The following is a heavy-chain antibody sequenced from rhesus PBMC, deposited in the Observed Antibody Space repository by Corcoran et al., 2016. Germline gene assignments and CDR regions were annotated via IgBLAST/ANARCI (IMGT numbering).Heavy chain of an antibody. Sequence: QAQLQASGPGLVKPSETLSLTCAVSGGPFSSYWWSWIRQPPGMGLEWIGEINGNSGTTSYNPSLESRVTISKDASKDHVSLNLKSVTAADTAVYYCARQEVVVTKGFDLWSQGILVTVSS. CDR2: INGNSGTT. D-gene: IGHD3-16*01. J-gene: IGHJ4*01. CDR1: GGPFSSYW. CDR3: ARQEVVVTKGFDL. V-gene: IGHV4-80*01.